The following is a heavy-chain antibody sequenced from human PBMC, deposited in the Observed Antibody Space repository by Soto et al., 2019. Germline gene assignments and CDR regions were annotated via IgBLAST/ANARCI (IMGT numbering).Heavy chain of an antibody. CDR2: IIGIGDTA. J-gene: IGHJ4*02. D-gene: IGHD4-17*01. V-gene: IGHV3-23*01. Sequence: EVQLLEAGGGLVQPGGSLRLSCAASGFSFRDYGMSWVRQAPGKGLEWLSAIIGIGDTAYYADSVRGRFTISRDNSKNTLYLQLNDLGAEDPAIYYCATDYDYGDSLPFDYWGQGTLVTVSS. CDR1: GFSFRDYG. CDR3: ATDYDYGDSLPFDY.